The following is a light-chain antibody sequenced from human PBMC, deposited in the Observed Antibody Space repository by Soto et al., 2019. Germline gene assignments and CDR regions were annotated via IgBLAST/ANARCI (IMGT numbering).Light chain of an antibody. CDR2: EVS. V-gene: IGLV2-14*01. J-gene: IGLJ2*01. CDR1: SSDVGGYNY. Sequence: QSVLTQPASVSGSPGQSITISCTGTSSDVGGYNYVSWYQQHPGKAPKLMIYEVSNRPSGDSNRFSGSKSGNTASLTISGLQAEDEADYYCSSYTSSSPVVFGGGTKLTVL. CDR3: SSYTSSSPVV.